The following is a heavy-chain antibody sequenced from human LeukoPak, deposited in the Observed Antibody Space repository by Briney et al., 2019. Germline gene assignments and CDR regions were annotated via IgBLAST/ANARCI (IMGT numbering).Heavy chain of an antibody. D-gene: IGHD3-22*01. CDR2: IKQDGSEK. CDR3: ARFPMTFDF. Sequence: GGSLRLSCAVSGFIFSKYLISWVRQAPGKGLEWVANIKQDGSEKYYVDSVKGRFTISRDNAKNSLYLQMNSLRAEDTAVYYCARFPMTFDFWGQGTLVTVFS. V-gene: IGHV3-7*03. J-gene: IGHJ4*02. CDR1: GFIFSKYL.